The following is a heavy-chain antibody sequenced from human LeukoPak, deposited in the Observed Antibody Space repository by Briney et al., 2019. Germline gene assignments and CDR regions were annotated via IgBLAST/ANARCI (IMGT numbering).Heavy chain of an antibody. J-gene: IGHJ4*02. CDR3: ARARGGDYFDY. Sequence: GRSLRLSCAASGFTFSSYGMHWVRQAPGKGLEWVAVISYDGSNKYYADSVKGRFTISRDNSKNTLYLQMNSLRAEDTAVYYCARARGGDYFDYWGQGTLVTVSS. CDR2: ISYDGSNK. V-gene: IGHV3-30*03. CDR1: GFTFSSYG. D-gene: IGHD3-10*01.